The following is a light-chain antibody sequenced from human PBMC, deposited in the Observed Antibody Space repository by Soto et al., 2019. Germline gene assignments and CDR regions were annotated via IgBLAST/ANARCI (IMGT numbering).Light chain of an antibody. CDR1: QSISWW. V-gene: IGKV1-5*03. CDR2: KAS. Sequence: DIQMTQSPSTLSASVGDRVTISCRASQSISWWLAWYQQKPGKVPKLLIYKASSLESGVASRFSGSGSGTEFTLTISSLQPDDFATYYCQQYNSYSALTFGGGTKVEIK. CDR3: QQYNSYSALT. J-gene: IGKJ4*01.